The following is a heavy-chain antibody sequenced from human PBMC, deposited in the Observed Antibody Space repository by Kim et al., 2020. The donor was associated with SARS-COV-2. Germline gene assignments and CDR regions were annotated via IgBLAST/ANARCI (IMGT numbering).Heavy chain of an antibody. D-gene: IGHD5-12*01. V-gene: IGHV3-74*03. CDR3: TRGSEREWLGVDY. J-gene: IGHJ4*02. Sequence: KYAYSVKGRFTISRDNAENTLYLQMNSLRAEDTAVYFCTRGSEREWLGVDYWGQGTLVTVSS.